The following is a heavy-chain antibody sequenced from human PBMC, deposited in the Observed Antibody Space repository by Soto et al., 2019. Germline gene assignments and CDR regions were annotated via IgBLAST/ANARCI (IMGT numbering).Heavy chain of an antibody. V-gene: IGHV3-66*01. CDR1: GFTVSSTY. CDR3: MREVRGGVASDI. J-gene: IGHJ3*02. D-gene: IGHD3-10*01. Sequence: EVQLVESGGGFVQPGGSLRLSCAASGFTVSSTYMTWVRQAPGKGLEWVSVIYSGGSTYYAASVKGRFTLSGDNSKNTLCLQINMLGVEDMAGYYCMREVRGGVASDIWGQGTMVTVSS. CDR2: IYSGGST.